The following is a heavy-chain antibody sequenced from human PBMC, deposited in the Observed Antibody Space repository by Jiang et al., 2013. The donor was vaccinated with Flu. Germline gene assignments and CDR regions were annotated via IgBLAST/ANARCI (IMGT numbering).Heavy chain of an antibody. J-gene: IGHJ4*02. CDR1: GFTFSSYA. Sequence: QLLESGGGLVQPGGSLRLSCAASGFTFSSYAMSWVRQAPGKGLEWVSAISGSGGRTYYADSVKGRFTISRDNSKNTLYLQMNSLRAEDTAIYYCAKDMDGGYDPFDHWGQGTLVTVSS. V-gene: IGHV3-23*01. D-gene: IGHD5-12*01. CDR3: AKDMDGGYDPFDH. CDR2: ISGSGGRT.